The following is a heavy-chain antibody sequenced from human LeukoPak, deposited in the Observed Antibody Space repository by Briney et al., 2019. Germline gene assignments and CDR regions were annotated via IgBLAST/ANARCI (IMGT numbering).Heavy chain of an antibody. CDR2: IGGLGDRI. J-gene: IGHJ6*04. D-gene: IGHD3-10*02. CDR1: GFTFSNYG. CDR3: AELGITMIGGV. Sequence: GGSLRLSCAASGFTFSNYGMNWVRQAPGKGLEWVSGIGGLGDRIYYADSVRGRFTISRDNSKNTLYLYMNSLRAEDTAVYYCAELGITMIGGVWGKGTTVTISS. V-gene: IGHV3-23*01.